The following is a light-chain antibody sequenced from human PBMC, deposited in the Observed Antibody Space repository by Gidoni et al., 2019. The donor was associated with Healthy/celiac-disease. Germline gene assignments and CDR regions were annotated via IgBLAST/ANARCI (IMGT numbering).Light chain of an antibody. CDR1: QGISSY. V-gene: IGKV1-9*01. J-gene: IGKJ4*01. CDR3: QQLNSYPPT. Sequence: DIQLTQSPSFLSASVGDRVTITCRASQGISSYLAWYQQKPGKAPKLLTYAASTLQSEVPSRFSGSGAGTEFTLTISSLQPEDFATYYCQQLNSYPPTFGGGTKVEIK. CDR2: AAS.